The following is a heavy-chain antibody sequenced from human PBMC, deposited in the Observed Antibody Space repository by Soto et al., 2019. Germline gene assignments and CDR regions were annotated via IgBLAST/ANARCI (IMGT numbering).Heavy chain of an antibody. CDR3: AKDSRVTMIVVAPYFDY. CDR2: ISGSGGST. V-gene: IGHV3-23*01. Sequence: PGWCLRLSCAACGFTFSSYAMSWFRHSPGKGLEWGPAISGSGGSTYYADSVKGRFTISRDNSKNTLYLQMNSLRAEDTAVYYCAKDSRVTMIVVAPYFDYWGQGTLVTVSS. CDR1: GFTFSSYA. D-gene: IGHD3-22*01. J-gene: IGHJ4*02.